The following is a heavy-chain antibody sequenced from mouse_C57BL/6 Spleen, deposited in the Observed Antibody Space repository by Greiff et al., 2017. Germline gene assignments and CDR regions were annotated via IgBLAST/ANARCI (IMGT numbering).Heavy chain of an antibody. CDR2: ISSGGSYT. Sequence: EVQVVESGGDLVKPGGSLKLSCAASGFTFSSYGMSWVRQTPDKRLEWVATISSGGSYTYYPDSVKGRFTISRDNAKNTLYLQMSSLKSEDTAMYYCASSVTSYYFDYWGQGTTLTVSS. CDR1: GFTFSSYG. V-gene: IGHV5-6*01. J-gene: IGHJ2*01. D-gene: IGHD2-12*01. CDR3: ASSVTSYYFDY.